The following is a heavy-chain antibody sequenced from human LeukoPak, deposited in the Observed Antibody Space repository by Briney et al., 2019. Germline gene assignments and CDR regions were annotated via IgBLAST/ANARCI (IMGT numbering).Heavy chain of an antibody. V-gene: IGHV1-2*02. CDR3: ARDGWGLYYPYYFDY. CDR2: IHPNGGGT. D-gene: IGHD3-10*01. CDR1: GYTFTGYY. J-gene: IGHJ4*02. Sequence: ASGKVSCNSSGYTFTGYYMHWVRQAPGQGLEWMGWIHPNGGGTTYAQKFQGRVTMTTDTSISTAHMELSRLRSDDTAVYYCARDGWGLYYPYYFDYWGQGTLVTLS.